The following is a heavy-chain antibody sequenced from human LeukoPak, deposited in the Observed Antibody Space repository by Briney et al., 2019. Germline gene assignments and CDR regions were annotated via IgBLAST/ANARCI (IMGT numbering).Heavy chain of an antibody. CDR3: ARVMRYSSTPRKFDY. Sequence: WASVKVSCKASGGTFSSYAISWVRQAPGQGLEWMGGIIPIFGTANYAQKFQGRVTITADESTSTAYMELSSLRSEDTAVYYCARVMRYSSTPRKFDYWGQGTLVTVSS. CDR1: GGTFSSYA. V-gene: IGHV1-69*01. J-gene: IGHJ4*02. D-gene: IGHD6-13*01. CDR2: IIPIFGTA.